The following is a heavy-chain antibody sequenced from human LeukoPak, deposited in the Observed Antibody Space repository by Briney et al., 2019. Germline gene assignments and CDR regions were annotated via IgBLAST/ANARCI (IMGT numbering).Heavy chain of an antibody. J-gene: IGHJ5*02. CDR1: GYTFTSYG. Sequence: SVKVSCKASGYTFTSYGISWVRQAPGQGLEWMGGIIPIFGTANYAQKFQGRVTITADESTSTAYMELSSLRSEDTAVYYCARERVGATHSWFDPWGQGTLVTVSS. CDR3: ARERVGATHSWFDP. CDR2: IIPIFGTA. D-gene: IGHD1-26*01. V-gene: IGHV1-69*13.